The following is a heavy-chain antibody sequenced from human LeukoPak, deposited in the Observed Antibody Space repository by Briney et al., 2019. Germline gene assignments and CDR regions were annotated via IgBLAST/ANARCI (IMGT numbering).Heavy chain of an antibody. D-gene: IGHD4-17*01. V-gene: IGHV3-43*02. CDR3: AKDFFTDVTNYYYYDMDV. J-gene: IGHJ6*03. CDR2: ISGDGGST. Sequence: PGGSLRLSCADSGFTFDDYAMHWVRHAPGKGLECVSLISGDGGSTYYADSVKGRFTLSRDNSKNSLYLQMNRLRTEDSALYYCAKDFFTDVTNYYYYDMDVWGKGTTVTVSS. CDR1: GFTFDDYA.